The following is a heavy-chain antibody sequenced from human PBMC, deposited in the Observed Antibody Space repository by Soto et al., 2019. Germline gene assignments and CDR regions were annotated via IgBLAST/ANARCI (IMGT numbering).Heavy chain of an antibody. CDR3: AKFLGITMIGPNYYYYGMDV. CDR2: ISGSGGST. CDR1: GFTFSSYA. J-gene: IGHJ6*02. Sequence: PGGSLRLSCAASGFTFSSYAMSWVRQAPGKGLEWVSAISGSGGSTYYADSVKGRFTISRDNSKNTLYLQMNSLRAEDTAVYYCAKFLGITMIGPNYYYYGMDVWGQGTTVTVSS. V-gene: IGHV3-23*01. D-gene: IGHD3-22*01.